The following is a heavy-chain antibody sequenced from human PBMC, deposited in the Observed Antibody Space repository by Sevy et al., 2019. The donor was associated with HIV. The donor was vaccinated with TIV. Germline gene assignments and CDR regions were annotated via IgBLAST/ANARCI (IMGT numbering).Heavy chain of an antibody. CDR3: ARDPHRGLNTYYYGSGSYPKYYYYYYGMDV. V-gene: IGHV3-48*01. CDR2: ISSSSSTI. CDR1: GFTFSSYS. D-gene: IGHD3-10*01. Sequence: GESLKISCAASGFTFSSYSMNWVRQAPGKGLEWVSYISSSSSTIYYADSVKGRFTISRDNAKNSLYLQMNSLRAEDTAVYCCARDPHRGLNTYYYGSGSYPKYYYYYYGMDVWGQGTTVTVSS. J-gene: IGHJ6*02.